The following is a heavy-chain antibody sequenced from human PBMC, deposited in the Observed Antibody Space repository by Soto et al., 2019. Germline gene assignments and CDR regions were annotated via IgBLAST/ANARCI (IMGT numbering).Heavy chain of an antibody. CDR1: GGSISSGDYY. CDR2: IYYSGST. D-gene: IGHD2-15*01. CDR3: ARGGPRYCSGGSCDSGVATYGMDV. Sequence: QVQLQESGPGLVKPSQTLSLTCTVSGGSISSGDYYWSWIRQPPGKGLEWIGYIYYSGSTYYNPYLKPRGTRPADPSKSQFTLKLASVTAADPAVYYGARGGPRYCSGGSCDSGVATYGMDVWGQGTTVTVSS. V-gene: IGHV4-30-4*01. J-gene: IGHJ6*02.